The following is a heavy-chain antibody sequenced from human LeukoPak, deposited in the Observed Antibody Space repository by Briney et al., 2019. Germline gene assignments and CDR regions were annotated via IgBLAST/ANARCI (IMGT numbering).Heavy chain of an antibody. CDR3: AKGIAAAGTMVVASYYGMDV. CDR1: GFTFSSYS. V-gene: IGHV3-23*01. Sequence: GGSLRLSCAASGFTFSSYSMSWVRQAPGKWLEWVSAISGSGGSTYYADSVKGRFTISRDNSKNTLYLQMNSLRAEDTAVYYCAKGIAAAGTMVVASYYGMDVWGQGTTVTVSS. J-gene: IGHJ6*02. CDR2: ISGSGGST. D-gene: IGHD6-13*01.